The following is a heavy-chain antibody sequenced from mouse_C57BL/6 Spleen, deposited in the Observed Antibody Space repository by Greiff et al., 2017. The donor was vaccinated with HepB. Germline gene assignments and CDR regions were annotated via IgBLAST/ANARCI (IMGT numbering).Heavy chain of an antibody. V-gene: IGHV1-54*01. J-gene: IGHJ4*01. CDR3: ARRQLRLQYDAMDY. CDR2: INPGSGGT. D-gene: IGHD3-2*02. Sequence: VQLQQSGAELVRPGTSVKVSCKASGYAFTNYLIEWVKQRPGQGLEWIGVINPGSGGTNYNEKFKGKATLTADKSSSTAYMQLSSLTSEDSAVYFCARRQLRLQYDAMDYWGQGTSVTVSS. CDR1: GYAFTNYL.